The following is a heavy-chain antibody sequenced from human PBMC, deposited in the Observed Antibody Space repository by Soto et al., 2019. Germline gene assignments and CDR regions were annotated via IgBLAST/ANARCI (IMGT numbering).Heavy chain of an antibody. D-gene: IGHD4-17*01. CDR2: IYYSGTT. Sequence: QVQLQESGPGLVKPSQTLSLTYTVSIGSIRSGAYYWSWVRQHPGKGLEWIGYIYYSGTTYYNPSLKSRVVISIDTSKNQFSLKLNSVTAADTAVYYCARARLRWEYAFDIWGQGTMVSVSS. V-gene: IGHV4-31*03. J-gene: IGHJ3*02. CDR3: ARARLRWEYAFDI. CDR1: IGSIRSGAYY.